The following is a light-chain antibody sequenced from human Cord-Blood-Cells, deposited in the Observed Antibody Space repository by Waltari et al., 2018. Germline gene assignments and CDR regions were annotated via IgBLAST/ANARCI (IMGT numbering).Light chain of an antibody. CDR2: LNSDGSH. CDR3: QTWGTGIQV. J-gene: IGLJ2*01. Sequence: QLVLTQSPSASASLGASVKLTCTLSSGHSSYAIAWHQQQPEKGPRYLMKLNSDGSHSKGDGIPDRFSGSGSGAGRYLTISSLQSEDEADYDCQTWGTGIQVFGGGTKLTVL. CDR1: SGHSSYA. V-gene: IGLV4-69*01.